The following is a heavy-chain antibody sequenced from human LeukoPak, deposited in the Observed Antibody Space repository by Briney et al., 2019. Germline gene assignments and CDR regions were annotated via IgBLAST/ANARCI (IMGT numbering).Heavy chain of an antibody. J-gene: IGHJ4*02. CDR1: GGSISSGGYY. D-gene: IGHD2-15*01. Sequence: SETLSLTCTVSGGSISSGGYYWSWIRQHPGKGLEWIGYIYYSGSTYYNPSLKSRVTISVDTSENQFSLKLSSVTAADTAVYYCARDSCSGGSCLFDYWGQGTLVTVSS. CDR2: IYYSGST. V-gene: IGHV4-31*03. CDR3: ARDSCSGGSCLFDY.